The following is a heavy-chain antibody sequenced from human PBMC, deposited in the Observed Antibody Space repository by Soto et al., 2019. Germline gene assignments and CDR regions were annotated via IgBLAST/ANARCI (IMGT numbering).Heavy chain of an antibody. CDR3: ARDGKGNAPDY. CDR2: IYYSGST. J-gene: IGHJ4*02. Sequence: SETLSLTCTVSGGSISSYYWSWIRQPPGKGLEWIGYIYYSGSTNYNPSLKSRVTISVDTSKNQFSLKLSSVTAADTAVYYCARDGKGNAPDYWGQGTLVTVSS. CDR1: GGSISSYY. V-gene: IGHV4-59*01. D-gene: IGHD1-26*01.